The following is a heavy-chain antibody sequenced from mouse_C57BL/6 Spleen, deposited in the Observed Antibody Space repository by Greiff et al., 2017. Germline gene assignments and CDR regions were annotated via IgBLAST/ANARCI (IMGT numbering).Heavy chain of an antibody. CDR1: GFSLTSYG. V-gene: IGHV2-2*01. D-gene: IGHD1-1*01. Sequence: QVQLQQSGPGLVQPSQSLSITCTVSGFSLTSYGVHWVRQSPGKGLEWLGVIWSGGSTDYNAAFMSRLSISKDNSKNQFFFKMNSLQADDTAIYYCARNCYGNGHWYFEVWGTGTTVTVSS. J-gene: IGHJ1*03. CDR2: IWSGGST. CDR3: ARNCYGNGHWYFEV.